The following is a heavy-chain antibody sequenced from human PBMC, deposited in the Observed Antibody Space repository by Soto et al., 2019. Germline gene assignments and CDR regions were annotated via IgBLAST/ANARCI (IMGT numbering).Heavy chain of an antibody. J-gene: IGHJ4*02. CDR2: IRRNAYGGTT. D-gene: IGHD3-16*01. V-gene: IGHV3-49*04. CDR3: TRASSLDFDF. CDR1: GFTFGDYA. Sequence: GGSLSLSCTASGFTFGDYAMSWVRQPPGKGLEWVGFIRRNAYGGTTDYAASVKGRFTISRDDSKSIAYLQMNSLRTEDTALYYCTRASSLDFDFWGQGTLVTVSS.